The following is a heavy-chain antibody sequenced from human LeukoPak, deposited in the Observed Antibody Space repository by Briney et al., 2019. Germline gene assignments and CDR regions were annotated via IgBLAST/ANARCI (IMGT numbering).Heavy chain of an antibody. V-gene: IGHV4-39*01. D-gene: IGHD6-19*01. CDR3: ARGVRYSSGWYGEYYFDY. CDR1: GDSISSSSYY. CDR2: IYCRGST. Sequence: SETLSLTCTVSGDSISSSSYYWGWIRPPPGKGLEWIGSIYCRGSTYYNPSLKSRVTISVDTSKNQFSLKLSSVTAADTAVYYCARGVRYSSGWYGEYYFDYWGQGTLVTVSS. J-gene: IGHJ4*02.